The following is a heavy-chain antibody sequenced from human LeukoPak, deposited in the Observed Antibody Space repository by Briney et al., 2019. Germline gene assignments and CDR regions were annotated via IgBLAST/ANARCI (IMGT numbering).Heavy chain of an antibody. CDR1: GFTFSSTT. CDR2: ITAIDGRT. V-gene: IGHV3-23*01. J-gene: IGHJ4*02. CDR3: TKDRRGPAAGTWYFDS. D-gene: IGHD6-13*01. Sequence: GGPLRLPCVASGFTFSSTTMGWVRQAPGRGLEWVSSITAIDGRTYYADSVRGRFTISRDNSKNTVYLQLNSLRAGDTAIYYCTKDRRGPAAGTWYFDSWGQGTLVTVSS.